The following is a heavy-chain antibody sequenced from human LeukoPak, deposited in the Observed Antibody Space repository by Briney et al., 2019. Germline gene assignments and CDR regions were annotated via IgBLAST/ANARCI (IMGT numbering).Heavy chain of an antibody. CDR2: IKQDGSEK. CDR1: GFTFSSYW. Sequence: GGSLRLSCAASGFTFSSYWMSWVRQAPGKGLEWVANIKQDGSEKYYVDSVKGRFTISRDNAKNSLYLQMNGLRAEDTAVYYCARDPYKHNDFGNYGAFDIWGQGTMVTVSS. V-gene: IGHV3-7*01. D-gene: IGHD4-17*01. CDR3: ARDPYKHNDFGNYGAFDI. J-gene: IGHJ3*02.